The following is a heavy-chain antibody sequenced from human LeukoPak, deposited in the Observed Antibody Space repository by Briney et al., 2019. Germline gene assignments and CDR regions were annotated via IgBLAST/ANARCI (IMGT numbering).Heavy chain of an antibody. V-gene: IGHV4-59*01. CDR3: ARFAVAGTYNWIDP. D-gene: IGHD6-19*01. Sequence: PSETLSLTCTVSGGSISSYYWSWIRQPPGKGLEWIGYIYYSGSTNYNPSLKSRVTISVDTSKNQFSLKLTSVTTADTAVYFCARFAVAGTYNWIDPWGQGTLVTVSS. J-gene: IGHJ5*02. CDR1: GGSISSYY. CDR2: IYYSGST.